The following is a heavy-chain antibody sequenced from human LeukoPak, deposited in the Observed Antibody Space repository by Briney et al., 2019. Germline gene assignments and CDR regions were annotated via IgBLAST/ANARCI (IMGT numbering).Heavy chain of an antibody. Sequence: GGSLRLSCAASGFTFSSYRMHWVSQTPGKGLVWVSRISSDGSTTDYVDSVRGRFTISRDNAKNTLYLQMNSLRAEDTAVYYCARSNYVFDLWGRGTLVTVSS. J-gene: IGHJ2*01. CDR1: GFTFSSYR. D-gene: IGHD4-11*01. CDR3: ARSNYVFDL. CDR2: ISSDGSTT. V-gene: IGHV3-74*01.